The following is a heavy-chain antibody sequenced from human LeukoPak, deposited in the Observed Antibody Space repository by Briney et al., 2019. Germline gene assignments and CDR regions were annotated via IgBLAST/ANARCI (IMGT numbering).Heavy chain of an antibody. Sequence: GGSLRLSCAASGFTVSSNYINWVRQAPGKGLEWVSVIYSGGSTYYADSVKGRFTISRDNSKNTLYLQMNSLRVEDTAVYYCARLPDFDWSYDAFDIWGQGTMVTVSS. V-gene: IGHV3-66*04. D-gene: IGHD3-9*01. CDR2: IYSGGST. J-gene: IGHJ3*02. CDR1: GFTVSSNY. CDR3: ARLPDFDWSYDAFDI.